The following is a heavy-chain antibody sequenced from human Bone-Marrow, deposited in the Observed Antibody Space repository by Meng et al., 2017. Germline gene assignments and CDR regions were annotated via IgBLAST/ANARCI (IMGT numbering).Heavy chain of an antibody. Sequence: GQLVPSGAEVKKPGASVKVSCKASGYTFTGYYMHWVRQAPGQGLEWMGWINPNSGGTNYAQKFQGRVTMTRDTSISTAYMELSRLRSDDTAVYYCAREVGRWELAFDYWGQGTLVTVSS. J-gene: IGHJ4*02. V-gene: IGHV1-2*02. CDR3: AREVGRWELAFDY. D-gene: IGHD1-26*01. CDR1: GYTFTGYY. CDR2: INPNSGGT.